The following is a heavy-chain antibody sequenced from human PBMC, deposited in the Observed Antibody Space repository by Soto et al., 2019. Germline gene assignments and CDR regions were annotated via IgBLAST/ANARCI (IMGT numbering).Heavy chain of an antibody. CDR2: MYKTGET. J-gene: IGHJ6*02. V-gene: IGHV4-61*01. CDR1: GGSVSTGMKY. D-gene: IGHD3-10*01. CDR3: MKAHESGDFLGMSV. Sequence: SETLSLTCTVSGGSVSTGMKYWGWVRQPPGKALEFIGYMYKTGETLLNSSLKSRVTLSMETSKNQFSLTLSSVTATDTAVYFCMKAHESGDFLGMSVWGPGTTVTVSS.